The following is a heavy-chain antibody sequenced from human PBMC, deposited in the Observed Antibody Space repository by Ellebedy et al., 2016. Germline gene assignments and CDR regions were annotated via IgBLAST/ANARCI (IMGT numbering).Heavy chain of an antibody. CDR3: ARDAAAGKGGNSYYYGMDV. J-gene: IGHJ6*02. Sequence: GESLKISXAASGFTFSTYSMNWVRQAPGKGLEWVANIKQDGSEKYYVDSVKGRFTISRDNAKNSLYLQMNSLRAEDTAVYYCARDAAAGKGGNSYYYGMDVWGQGTTVTVSS. CDR1: GFTFSTYS. V-gene: IGHV3-7*04. CDR2: IKQDGSEK. D-gene: IGHD6-13*01.